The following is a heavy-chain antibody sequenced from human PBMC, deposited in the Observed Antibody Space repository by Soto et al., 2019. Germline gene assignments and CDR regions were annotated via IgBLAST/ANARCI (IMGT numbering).Heavy chain of an antibody. CDR1: GYSFTKSW. CDR2: IYPGDSDT. Sequence: ESLQISCKGSGYSFTKSWIAWVRQMPGKGLEWMGIIYPGDSDTRYSPSFQGQITISADKSINTAYLQWSSLKASDTATYYCARRGDSSGYMDYWGQGISLTVSS. V-gene: IGHV5-51*01. J-gene: IGHJ4*02. D-gene: IGHD3-22*01. CDR3: ARRGDSSGYMDY.